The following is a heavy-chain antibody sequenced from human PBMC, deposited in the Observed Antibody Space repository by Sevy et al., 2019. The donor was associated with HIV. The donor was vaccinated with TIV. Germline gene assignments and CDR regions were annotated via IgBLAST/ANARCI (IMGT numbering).Heavy chain of an antibody. Sequence: ASVKVSCQASGYSFTSYGITWVRRAPGQGLEWMGWISAYNGNTNYAREFQGRLTMTTDTSTSTVYMDLRSLRSDDTAVYYCAFTKGVFGVVMTSFFFDYWGQGTPVTVSS. CDR2: ISAYNGNT. CDR1: GYSFTSYG. CDR3: AFTKGVFGVVMTSFFFDY. D-gene: IGHD3-3*01. J-gene: IGHJ4*02. V-gene: IGHV1-18*01.